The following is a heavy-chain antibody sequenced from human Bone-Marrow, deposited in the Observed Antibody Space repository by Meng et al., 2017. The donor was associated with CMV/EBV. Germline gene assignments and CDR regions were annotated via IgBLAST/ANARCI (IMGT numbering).Heavy chain of an antibody. J-gene: IGHJ6*02. V-gene: IGHV3-48*04. CDR2: ISSSSSTI. D-gene: IGHD5-12*01. CDR3: ARELSRLRHYHYGMDV. Sequence: GGSLPLSCAASGFTFSSYSMNWVRQAPGKGLEWVSYISSSSSTIYYADSVKGRFTISRDNAKNSLYLQMNSLRAEDTAVYYCARELSRLRHYHYGMDVWGQGTTVTVSS. CDR1: GFTFSSYS.